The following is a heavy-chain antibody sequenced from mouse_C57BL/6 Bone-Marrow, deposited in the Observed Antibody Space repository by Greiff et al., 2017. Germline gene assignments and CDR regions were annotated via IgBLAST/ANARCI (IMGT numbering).Heavy chain of an antibody. J-gene: IGHJ2*01. CDR2: IYPRSGNT. V-gene: IGHV1-81*01. CDR3: ARGLLRSY. D-gene: IGHD1-1*01. CDR1: GYTFTSYG. Sequence: QVQLQQSGAELARPGASVKLSCKASGYTFTSYGISWVKQRTGQGLEWIGEIYPRSGNTYYNEKFKGKATLTADKSYSQAYMELRSLTSEDSAVYFCARGLLRSYWGQGTTLTVSS.